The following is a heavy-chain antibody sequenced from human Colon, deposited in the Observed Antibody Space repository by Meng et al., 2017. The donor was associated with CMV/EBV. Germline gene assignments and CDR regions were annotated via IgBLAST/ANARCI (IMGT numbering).Heavy chain of an antibody. J-gene: IGHJ4*02. D-gene: IGHD6-6*01. CDR3: ARDGKQLGFDY. Sequence: GESLKISCAASGFTFSSYAMHWVRQAPGKGLEWVANIKQDGSEKYYVDSVKGRFTISRDNAKNSLYLQMNSLRAEDTAVYYCARDGKQLGFDYWGQGTLVTVSS. CDR1: GFTFSSYA. V-gene: IGHV3-7*01. CDR2: IKQDGSEK.